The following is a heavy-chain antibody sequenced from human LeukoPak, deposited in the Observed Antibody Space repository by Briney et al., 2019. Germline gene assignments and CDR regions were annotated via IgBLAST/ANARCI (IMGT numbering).Heavy chain of an antibody. Sequence: GGSLRLTCAASGFTFSSYWMIWVRQAPGKGLEWVANIQQDGSEKYYVDSVKGRFTISRDNAKNSLYLQMNSLRAEDTAVYYCARNPPRYFNWGQGTLVTVSS. CDR2: IQQDGSEK. D-gene: IGHD1-26*01. J-gene: IGHJ4*02. CDR1: GFTFSSYW. V-gene: IGHV3-7*05. CDR3: ARNPPRYFN.